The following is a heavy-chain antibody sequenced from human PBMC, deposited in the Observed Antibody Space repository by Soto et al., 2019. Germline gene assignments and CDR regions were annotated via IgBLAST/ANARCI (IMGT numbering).Heavy chain of an antibody. CDR2: INPNSGTT. CDR3: ASPDYDSGAPLYYYALDV. V-gene: IGHV1-46*01. D-gene: IGHD3-16*01. Sequence: QVRVVQSGAEVKKPGASVKISCKASGYLFTSYYIHWARQAPGQGLEWMGLINPNSGTTTYAQKFQGRVTMTRDTSTRTVYMELSSLRSEDTAIYYRASPDYDSGAPLYYYALDVWGPGTTVTVSS. J-gene: IGHJ6*02. CDR1: GYLFTSYY.